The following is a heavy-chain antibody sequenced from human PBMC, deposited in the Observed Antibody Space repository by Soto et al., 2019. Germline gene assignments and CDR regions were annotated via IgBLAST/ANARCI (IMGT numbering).Heavy chain of an antibody. CDR2: ISGDGGSP. J-gene: IGHJ6*02. CDR1: GFTFSGYA. CDR3: AKAVYSSSPYYYGMDV. Sequence: EVQVLESGGGLVQPGGSLRLSCAASGFTFSGYAMNWVRQAPGKGLEWVSAISGDGGSPYYADSVKGRFTISRDDSRNTRYLHVHSLRFEDTGLYYCAKAVYSSSPYYYGMDVWGQGTTVTVS. D-gene: IGHD6-19*01. V-gene: IGHV3-23*01.